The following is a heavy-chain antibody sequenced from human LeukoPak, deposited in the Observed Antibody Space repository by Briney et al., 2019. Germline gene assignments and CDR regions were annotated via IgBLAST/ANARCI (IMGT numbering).Heavy chain of an antibody. J-gene: IGHJ4*02. D-gene: IGHD1-26*01. Sequence: ASVKVSCKASGYTFTGYYMHWVRQAPGQGREWMGWIIANNGGTHYAQKFQGRGTMTSDTSISTAYMEQSRLRADSTGVYFSVRDPSEVGALWGQGSLVTVSS. CDR3: VRDPSEVGAL. V-gene: IGHV1-2*02. CDR2: IIANNGGT. CDR1: GYTFTGYY.